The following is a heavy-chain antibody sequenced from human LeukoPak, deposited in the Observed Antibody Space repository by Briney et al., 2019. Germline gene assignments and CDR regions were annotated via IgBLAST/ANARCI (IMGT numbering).Heavy chain of an antibody. Sequence: SVKVSCKASGGTFSSYAISWVRQAPGQGLEWMGGIIPIFGTANYAQKFQGRVTITADESTSTAYMELSSLRSEDTAVYYCARDYDFWSGYFDYWGQGTLVTVSS. CDR1: GGTFSSYA. J-gene: IGHJ4*02. D-gene: IGHD3-3*01. CDR2: IIPIFGTA. CDR3: ARDYDFWSGYFDY. V-gene: IGHV1-69*13.